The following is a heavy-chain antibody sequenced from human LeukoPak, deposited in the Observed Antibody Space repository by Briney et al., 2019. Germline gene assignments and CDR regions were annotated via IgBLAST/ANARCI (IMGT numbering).Heavy chain of an antibody. V-gene: IGHV3-23*01. J-gene: IGHJ4*02. CDR2: ISASGGST. CDR1: GSTLSSFG. Sequence: GGSLRLSRPAPGSTLSSFGMSWVRQAPGKGLEWVSSISASGGSTYYADSVKGRFTISRDNAKNTLYLQMHSLRAEDTALYYCAKRAPNYFDCWGQGTLVTVSS. CDR3: AKRAPNYFDC.